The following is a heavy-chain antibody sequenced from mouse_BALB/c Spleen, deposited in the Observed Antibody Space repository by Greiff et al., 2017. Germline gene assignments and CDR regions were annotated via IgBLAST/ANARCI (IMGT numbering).Heavy chain of an antibody. CDR3: TRGLRYYFDY. CDR1: GYTFTSYW. V-gene: IGHV1S22*01. J-gene: IGHJ2*01. D-gene: IGHD2-4*01. Sequence: LQQPGSELVRPGASVKLSCKASGYTFTSYWMHWVKQRHGQGREWVGNIYPGSGSTNYDEKFKSKGTLTVDTSSSTAYMHLSSLTSEDSAVYYCTRGLRYYFDYWGQGTTLTVSS. CDR2: IYPGSGST.